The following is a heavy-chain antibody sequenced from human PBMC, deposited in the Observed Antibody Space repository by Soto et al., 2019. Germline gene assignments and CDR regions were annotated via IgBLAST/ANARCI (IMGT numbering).Heavy chain of an antibody. CDR3: ASRVVAGETWFDP. CDR2: IYHNGIT. CDR1: GGSISSGDYY. V-gene: IGHV4-30-4*01. J-gene: IGHJ5*02. D-gene: IGHD6-13*01. Sequence: SETLSLTCTVSGGSISSGDYYWTWIRQTPGKGLEWIGYIYHNGITYYNPSLKSRVSISIDTSKNQFSLQLSSVTAADTAVYYCASRVVAGETWFDPWGQGTLVTVSS.